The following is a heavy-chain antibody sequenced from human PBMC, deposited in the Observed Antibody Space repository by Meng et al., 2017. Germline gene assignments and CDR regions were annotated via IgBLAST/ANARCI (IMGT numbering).Heavy chain of an antibody. CDR3: AREPGYSGSWTDIDD. CDR1: GFTFSSYA. Sequence: GESLKISCAASGFTFSSYAMHWVRQAPGKGLEWVAVISYDGSNKFYADSVKGRFTISRDNSKNTLYLQMNSLRGEDTAAYHCAREPGYSGSWTDIDDWGQGTLVTVSS. J-gene: IGHJ4*02. V-gene: IGHV3-30*01. CDR2: ISYDGSNK. D-gene: IGHD6-13*01.